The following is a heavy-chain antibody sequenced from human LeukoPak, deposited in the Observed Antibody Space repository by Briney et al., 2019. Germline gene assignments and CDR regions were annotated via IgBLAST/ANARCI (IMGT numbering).Heavy chain of an antibody. CDR2: INPSGGST. J-gene: IGHJ4*02. D-gene: IGHD5-24*01. Sequence: ASVTVSCTASGYTFTSYYMHWVRQAPGQGLEWMGIINPSGGSTSYAQKFQGRVTMTRDTSTSTVYMELSSLRSEDTAVYYCARDRKEREMATIMNYWGQGTLVTVSS. CDR1: GYTFTSYY. CDR3: ARDRKEREMATIMNY. V-gene: IGHV1-46*01.